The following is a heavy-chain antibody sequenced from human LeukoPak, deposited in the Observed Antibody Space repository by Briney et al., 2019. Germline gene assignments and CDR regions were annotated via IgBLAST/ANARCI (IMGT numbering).Heavy chain of an antibody. D-gene: IGHD3-16*01. Sequence: NPSETLSLTCTVSGVSISRFYWSWIRQPAGKGLEWIGRIYTSVTTNYNPSLRSRVTMSVDTSKNQFSLRLSSVTAADTAVYYCATAGGTFDYWGQGNLVIVSS. V-gene: IGHV4-4*07. CDR3: ATAGGTFDY. CDR1: GVSISRFY. J-gene: IGHJ4*02. CDR2: IYTSVTT.